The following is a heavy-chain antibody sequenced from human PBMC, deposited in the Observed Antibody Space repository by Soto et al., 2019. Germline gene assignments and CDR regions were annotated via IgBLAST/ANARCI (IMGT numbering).Heavy chain of an antibody. CDR2: IYYSGST. V-gene: IGHV4-31*03. CDR3: ARVSTVTTGVYYGMDV. Sequence: SETLSLTFTVSGGSISSGGYYWSWIRQHPGKGLEWIGYIYYSGSTYYNPSLKSRVTISVDTSKNQFSLKLSSVTAADTAVYYCARVSTVTTGVYYGMDVWGQGTTVTVSS. D-gene: IGHD4-17*01. J-gene: IGHJ6*02. CDR1: GGSISSGGYY.